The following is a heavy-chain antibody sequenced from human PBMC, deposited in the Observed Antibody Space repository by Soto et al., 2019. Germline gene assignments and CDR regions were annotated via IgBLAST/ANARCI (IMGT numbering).Heavy chain of an antibody. D-gene: IGHD6-13*01. CDR3: AAGYTTGPDAFDI. J-gene: IGHJ3*02. CDR1: GYNFANYC. Sequence: LGESLKISCKGSGYNFANYCIGWVRQMPGKGLEWMGMIFPGDSDTKNSPSLQGQITMSVDKSDSSAYLQWRSLKASDTAMYYCAAGYTTGPDAFDIWGQGTMVTVSS. V-gene: IGHV5-51*01. CDR2: IFPGDSDT.